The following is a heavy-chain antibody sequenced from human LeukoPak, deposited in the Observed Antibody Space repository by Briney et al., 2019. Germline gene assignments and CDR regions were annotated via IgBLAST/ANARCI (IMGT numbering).Heavy chain of an antibody. CDR1: GYTFTSYY. V-gene: IGHV1-46*01. D-gene: IGHD5-12*01. J-gene: IGHJ4*02. CDR3: ARVVTGYSGYDFRGSGGHYFDY. Sequence: ASVKVSCKASGYTFTSYYMHWVRQAPGQGLEWMGIINPSGGSTIYAQKFEGRVTLTTDTSTSTVYMGLGSLRSEDTAVYYCARVVTGYSGYDFRGSGGHYFDYRGQGTLVTVSS. CDR2: INPSGGST.